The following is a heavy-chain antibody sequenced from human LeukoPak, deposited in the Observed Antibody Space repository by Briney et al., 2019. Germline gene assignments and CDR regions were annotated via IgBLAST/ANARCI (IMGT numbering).Heavy chain of an antibody. CDR2: ISYDGSNK. J-gene: IGHJ4*02. D-gene: IGHD3-22*01. Sequence: PGGSLRLSCAASGCTFSIYAMHWVRQAPGKGLDWVAVISYDGSNKYYADSVKGRFTISRDNSKNTLYLQMNSLRAEDTAVYYCARASYDSSGYPINFDYWGQGTLVTVSS. CDR3: ARASYDSSGYPINFDY. CDR1: GCTFSIYA. V-gene: IGHV3-30-3*01.